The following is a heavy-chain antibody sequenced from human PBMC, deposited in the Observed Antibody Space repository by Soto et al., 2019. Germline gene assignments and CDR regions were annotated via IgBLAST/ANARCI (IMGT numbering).Heavy chain of an antibody. J-gene: IGHJ6*02. D-gene: IGHD3-16*01. CDR1: GYTFTSYG. Sequence: ASVKVSCKASGYTFTSYGISWVRQAPGQGLEWMGWISAYNGNTNYAQKLQGRVTMTTDTSTSTAYMELRSLRSDDTAVYYCARDWAHRPPAYYYHYYGMDVWGQGTTVTVSS. CDR2: ISAYNGNT. CDR3: ARDWAHRPPAYYYHYYGMDV. V-gene: IGHV1-18*01.